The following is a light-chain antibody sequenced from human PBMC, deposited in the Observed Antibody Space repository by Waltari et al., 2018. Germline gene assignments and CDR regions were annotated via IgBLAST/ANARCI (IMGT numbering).Light chain of an antibody. Sequence: EIVMTQSPATLSVPPGERVTLSCRASQSISRYLAWYQQKPGQAPRLLIHDASTRATSIPARFGGSGSGTEFTLTISSLQSEDFAVYYCQQYDKWPLTFGGGTEVEIK. CDR2: DAS. CDR3: QQYDKWPLT. CDR1: QSISRY. V-gene: IGKV3-15*01. J-gene: IGKJ4*01.